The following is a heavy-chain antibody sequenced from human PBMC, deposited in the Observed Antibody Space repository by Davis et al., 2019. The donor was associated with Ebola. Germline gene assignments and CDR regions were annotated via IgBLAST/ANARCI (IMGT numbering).Heavy chain of an antibody. D-gene: IGHD1-26*01. CDR1: GFTFSTYA. CDR3: AKAGHCGNYCSFDS. CDR2: ISSGGGAP. J-gene: IGHJ4*02. Sequence: GESLKISCAASGFTFSTYAMGWVRQAPGKGLEWVSDISSGGGAPYYADSVKGRFTTFRDNPKNTLYLQMNSLRADDTAVYYCAKAGHCGNYCSFDSWGQGTLVTVSS. V-gene: IGHV3-23*01.